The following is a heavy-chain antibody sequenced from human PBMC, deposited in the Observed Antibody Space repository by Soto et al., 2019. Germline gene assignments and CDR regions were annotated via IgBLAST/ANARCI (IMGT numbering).Heavy chain of an antibody. CDR3: AREDYCDRISCLPGGGY. V-gene: IGHV3-33*01. J-gene: IGHJ4*01. Sequence: QVQLVESGGGVVQPGRSLRLSCATFGFTFRRHGMHWVRQAPGKGLELVAVIWHDGSKQYYGDSVKGRFTISRDDSKNTVYLKSNSLRDEDTAIYYCAREDYCDRISCLPGGGYWGHGTLVTVSA. CDR1: GFTFRRHG. CDR2: IWHDGSKQ. D-gene: IGHD3-22*01.